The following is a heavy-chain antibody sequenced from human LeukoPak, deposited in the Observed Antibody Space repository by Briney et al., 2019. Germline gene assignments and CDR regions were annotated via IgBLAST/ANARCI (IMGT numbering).Heavy chain of an antibody. Sequence: GGSLRLSCAASGFTFSSYAMSWVRQAPGKGLEWVSAISGSGGSTCYADSVKGRFTISRDNSKNTLYLQMNSLRAEDTAVYYCAKDFSSLVLLTFDYWGQGTLVTVSS. CDR1: GFTFSSYA. J-gene: IGHJ4*02. V-gene: IGHV3-23*01. CDR2: ISGSGGST. CDR3: AKDFSSLVLLTFDY. D-gene: IGHD2-21*02.